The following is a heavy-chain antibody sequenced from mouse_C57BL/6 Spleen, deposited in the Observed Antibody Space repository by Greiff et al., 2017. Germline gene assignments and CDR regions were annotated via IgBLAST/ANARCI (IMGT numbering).Heavy chain of an antibody. J-gene: IGHJ4*01. Sequence: QVQLKESGPGLVQPSQSLYITCTVSGFSLTSYGVHWVRQSPGKGLEWLGVIWRSGSTDYNAAFMTRLSISKDNSKSQVFFKMNSLQADDTSIYYCANNEYGITTVVAPYYFAMDYWGQGTSVTVSS. CDR2: IWRSGST. CDR3: ANNEYGITTVVAPYYFAMDY. CDR1: GFSLTSYG. V-gene: IGHV2-5*01. D-gene: IGHD1-1*01.